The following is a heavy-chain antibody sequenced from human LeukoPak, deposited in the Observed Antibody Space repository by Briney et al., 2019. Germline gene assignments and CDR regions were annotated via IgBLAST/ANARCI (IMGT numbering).Heavy chain of an antibody. CDR2: IYSGGST. D-gene: IGHD1-26*01. Sequence: QTGGSLRLSCAASGFTVSSNYMSWVRQAPGKGLEWVSVIYSGGSTYYADSVKGRFTISRDNSKNTLYLQMNSLRAEDTAVYYCARARGSYYFLYYWGQGTLVTVSS. J-gene: IGHJ4*02. CDR1: GFTVSSNY. CDR3: ARARGSYYFLYY. V-gene: IGHV3-66*01.